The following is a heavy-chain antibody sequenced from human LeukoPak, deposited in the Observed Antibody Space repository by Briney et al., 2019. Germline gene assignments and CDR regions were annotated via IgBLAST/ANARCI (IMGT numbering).Heavy chain of an antibody. Sequence: GGSLRLSCAASGFTFSSYSMNWVRQAPGKGLEWVSSISGNTIYIYYGDSVKGRFIVSRDNAKNSLYLQMNSLRAEDTAVYYCTRGHSGSYQWNDAFDIWGQGTMVTVSS. V-gene: IGHV3-21*01. CDR2: ISGNTIYI. J-gene: IGHJ3*02. CDR1: GFTFSSYS. D-gene: IGHD1-26*01. CDR3: TRGHSGSYQWNDAFDI.